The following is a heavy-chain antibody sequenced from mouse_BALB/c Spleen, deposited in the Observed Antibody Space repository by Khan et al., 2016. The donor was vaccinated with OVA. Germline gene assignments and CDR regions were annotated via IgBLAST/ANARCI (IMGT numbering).Heavy chain of an antibody. CDR1: GYSITSDYV. V-gene: IGHV3-2*02. Sequence: VQLQQPGPGLLKPSQSLSLTCTVTGYSITSDYVWNWIRQFPGNILEWMAYIAYSGSPTYNPSLRSRISITRDTSNNQFFLQLTYLTTEDTATYYCASGRLLPRYPDYLDYWGQGTTLTVSS. CDR2: IAYSGSP. J-gene: IGHJ2*01. D-gene: IGHD1-1*01. CDR3: ASGRLLPRYPDYLDY.